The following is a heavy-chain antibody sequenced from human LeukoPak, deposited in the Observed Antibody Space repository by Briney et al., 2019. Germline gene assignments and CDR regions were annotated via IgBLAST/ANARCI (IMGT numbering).Heavy chain of an antibody. Sequence: GASVKVSCKVSGYTLTELSMHWVRQAPGKGLEWMGGFDPEDGETIYAQKFQGRVTMTEDTSTDTAYMELSSLRSEDTAVYYCATGSSGYNTVGYYYYMDVWGKGTTVTVSS. CDR1: GYTLTELS. J-gene: IGHJ6*03. CDR2: FDPEDGET. V-gene: IGHV1-24*01. D-gene: IGHD1-14*01. CDR3: ATGSSGYNTVGYYYYMDV.